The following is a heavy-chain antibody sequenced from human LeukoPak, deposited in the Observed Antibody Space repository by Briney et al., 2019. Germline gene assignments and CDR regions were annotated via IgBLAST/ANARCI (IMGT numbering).Heavy chain of an antibody. J-gene: IGHJ4*02. CDR2: ISGSGGST. CDR3: TNTEKGAYYYGSGSLDV. Sequence: GGSLRLSCAASGFTFSSYAMSWVRQAPGKGLEWVSAISGSGGSTYYADSVKGRFTISRDNSKNTLYLQMNSMRAEDTAVYYCTNTEKGAYYYGSGSLDVWGQGTLVTVSS. D-gene: IGHD3-10*01. V-gene: IGHV3-23*01. CDR1: GFTFSSYA.